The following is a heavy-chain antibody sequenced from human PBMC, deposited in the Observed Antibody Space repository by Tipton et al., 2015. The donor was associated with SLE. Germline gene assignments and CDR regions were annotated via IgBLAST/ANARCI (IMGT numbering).Heavy chain of an antibody. V-gene: IGHV1-69*04. CDR2: IIPILGIA. CDR3: ARFAYSGYSSEGYFDY. Sequence: QSGAEVKKPGSSVKVSCKASGGTFSSYAISWVRQAPGQGLEWMGGIIPILGIANYAQKFQGRVTITADKSTSTAYMELSSLRSEDTAVYYCARFAYSGYSSEGYFDYWGQGTLVTVSS. D-gene: IGHD6-25*01. CDR1: GGTFSSYA. J-gene: IGHJ4*02.